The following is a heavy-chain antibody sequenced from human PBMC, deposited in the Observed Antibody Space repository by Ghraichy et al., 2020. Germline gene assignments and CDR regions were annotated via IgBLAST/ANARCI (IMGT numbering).Heavy chain of an antibody. CDR1: GGSFSGYY. CDR2: INHSGST. J-gene: IGHJ4*02. D-gene: IGHD6-19*01. CDR3: ARPRRAVAAPFDY. V-gene: IGHV4-34*01. Sequence: SQTLSLTCAVYGGSFSGYYWSWIRQPPGKGLEWIGEINHSGSTNYNPSLKSRVTISVDTSKNQFSLKLSSVTAADTAVYYCARPRRAVAAPFDYWGQGTLVTVSS.